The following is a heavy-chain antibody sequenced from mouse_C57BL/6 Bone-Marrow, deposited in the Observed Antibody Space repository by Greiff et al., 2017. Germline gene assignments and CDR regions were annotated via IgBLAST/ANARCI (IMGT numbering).Heavy chain of an antibody. Sequence: VQLQQSGAELVKPGASVKMSCKASGYTFTSYWITWVKQRPGQGLEWIGDIYPGSGSTNYNEEFKSKATLTVDTSSSPAYMQLSSLTSEDSAVYYCARSHYCGRRFDYWGQGTTLTVAS. CDR3: ARSHYCGRRFDY. CDR1: GYTFTSYW. V-gene: IGHV1-55*01. D-gene: IGHD1-1*01. J-gene: IGHJ2*01. CDR2: IYPGSGST.